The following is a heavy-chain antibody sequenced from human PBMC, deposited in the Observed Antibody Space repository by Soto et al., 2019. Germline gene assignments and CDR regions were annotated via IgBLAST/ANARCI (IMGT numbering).Heavy chain of an antibody. CDR2: IKSKTDGGTT. D-gene: IGHD3-3*01. Sequence: PGGSLRLSCAASGFTFSNAWMSWVRQAPGKGLEWVGRIKSKTDGGTTDYAAPVKGRFTISRDDSKNTLYLQMNSLKTEDTAVYYCTTSILRFLEWLFFDYWGQGTLVTVSS. V-gene: IGHV3-15*01. J-gene: IGHJ4*02. CDR1: GFTFSNAW. CDR3: TTSILRFLEWLFFDY.